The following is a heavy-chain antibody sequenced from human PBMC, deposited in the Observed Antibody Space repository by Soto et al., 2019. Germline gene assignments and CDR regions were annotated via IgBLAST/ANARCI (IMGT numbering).Heavy chain of an antibody. CDR3: ARLPVDTAMVRGFGAFDI. CDR2: IIPIFGTA. V-gene: IGHV1-69*13. D-gene: IGHD5-18*01. J-gene: IGHJ3*02. CDR1: GGTFSSYA. Sequence: ASVKVSCKASGGTFSSYAISWVRQAPGQGLEWMGGIIPIFGTANYAQKFQGRVTITADESTSTAYMELSSLRSEDTAVYYCARLPVDTAMVRGFGAFDIWGQGTMVTVSS.